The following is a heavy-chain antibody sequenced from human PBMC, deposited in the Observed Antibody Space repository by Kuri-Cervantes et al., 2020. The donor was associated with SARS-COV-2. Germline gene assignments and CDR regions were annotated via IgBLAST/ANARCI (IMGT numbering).Heavy chain of an antibody. J-gene: IGHJ3*02. Sequence: ASVKVSCKASGYTFTGYYMHWVRQAPGQGLEWMGWINPNSGGTNYAQKFQGRVTMTRDTSITTAYMELSRLRSDDTAVYYCVRFRYYDTIRNASDIWGQGTLVTV. D-gene: IGHD3-22*01. CDR2: INPNSGGT. CDR1: GYTFTGYY. CDR3: VRFRYYDTIRNASDI. V-gene: IGHV1-2*02.